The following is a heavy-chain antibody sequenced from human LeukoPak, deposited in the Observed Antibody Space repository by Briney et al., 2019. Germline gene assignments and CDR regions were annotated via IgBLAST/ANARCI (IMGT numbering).Heavy chain of an antibody. CDR2: INPNSETT. V-gene: IGHV1-2*02. CDR3: TSSGSYRGKFDY. D-gene: IGHD1-26*01. Sequence: ASVKLSCKASGYSFTVYYIHWVRQPPGQGLEWMGYINPNSETTEYEQNFQGRLTMTRNTSISTTYIDLISLRSDDTAVYYCTSSGSYRGKFDYWGQGTLVTVSS. CDR1: GYSFTVYY. J-gene: IGHJ4*02.